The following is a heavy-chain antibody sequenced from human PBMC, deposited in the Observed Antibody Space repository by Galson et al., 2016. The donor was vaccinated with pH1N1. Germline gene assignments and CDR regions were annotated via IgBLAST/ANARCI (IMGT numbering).Heavy chain of an antibody. J-gene: IGHJ4*02. CDR3: TTDVSDSRDYYFDY. V-gene: IGHV3-15*01. CDR1: GFTFSDAW. Sequence: SLRLSCAASGFTFSDAWMSWVRQAPGKGLEWLGRIKSKANGGTTDYAAPVKGRFTISRDDSKSTLHLQINNLKTEDTAVYYCTTDVSDSRDYYFDYWGQGTLLTVSS. CDR2: IKSKANGGTT. D-gene: IGHD2-21*01.